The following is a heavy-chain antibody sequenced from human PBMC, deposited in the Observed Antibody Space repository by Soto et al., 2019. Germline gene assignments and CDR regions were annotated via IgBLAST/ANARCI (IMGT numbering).Heavy chain of an antibody. V-gene: IGHV4-34*01. CDR1: GVSFSNYY. CDR2: INHSGST. Sequence: SETLSLTCAVYGVSFSNYYWSWIRQPPGKGLEWIGEINHSGSTNYNPSLKSRVTISVDTSKNQFSLNLSSVTAADTAVYYCARTSRFDYWGQGTLVTVS. CDR3: ARTSRFDY. J-gene: IGHJ4*02. D-gene: IGHD6-6*01.